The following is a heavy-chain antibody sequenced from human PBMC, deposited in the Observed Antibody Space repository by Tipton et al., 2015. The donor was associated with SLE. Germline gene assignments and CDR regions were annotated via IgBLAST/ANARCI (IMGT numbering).Heavy chain of an antibody. Sequence: QLVQSGAEVKKSGESLKISCKGSGYSFTNYWIGWVRQMPGKGLEWMGIIYPTDSDTRYSPSFQGQVTISADKSINTAYLQWSSLKASDTAMYYCARRNDMAATGYWYFDLWGRGTLVTVPS. D-gene: IGHD6-13*01. V-gene: IGHV5-51*03. CDR2: IYPTDSDT. CDR1: GYSFTNYW. J-gene: IGHJ2*01. CDR3: ARRNDMAATGYWYFDL.